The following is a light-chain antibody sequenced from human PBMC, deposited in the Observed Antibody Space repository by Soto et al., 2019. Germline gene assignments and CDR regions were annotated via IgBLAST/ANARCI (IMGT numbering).Light chain of an antibody. CDR2: SAS. CDR3: QQSYSTPTWT. CDR1: QSISSSF. Sequence: DIQMTQSPSSLSASVGDRFTITCRSIQSISSSFLNWYQQKPGKAPKLLIFSASSLQSGVPSRFSGSGSGTDFTLTISSLQPEDFATYYCQQSYSTPTWTFGQGTKVDIK. J-gene: IGKJ1*01. V-gene: IGKV1-39*01.